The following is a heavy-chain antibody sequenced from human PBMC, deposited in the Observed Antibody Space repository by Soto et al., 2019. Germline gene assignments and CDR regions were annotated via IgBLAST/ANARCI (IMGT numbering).Heavy chain of an antibody. CDR3: ARDLSDSSLDYYGMDV. CDR2: IIPIFGTA. Sequence: QVQLVQSGAEVKKPGSSVKVSCKASGGTFSSYAISWVRQAPGQGLEWMGGIIPIFGTANYAQKFQGRVTITADESTRTAYMELSSLRSEDTAVYYCARDLSDSSLDYYGMDVWGQGTTVTVSS. V-gene: IGHV1-69*12. D-gene: IGHD3-22*01. CDR1: GGTFSSYA. J-gene: IGHJ6*02.